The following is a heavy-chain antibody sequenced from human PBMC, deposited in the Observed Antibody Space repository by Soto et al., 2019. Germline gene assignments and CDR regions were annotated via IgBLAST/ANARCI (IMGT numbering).Heavy chain of an antibody. CDR1: GFTFSSYA. J-gene: IGHJ4*02. CDR2: ISGSGGST. V-gene: IGHV3-23*01. D-gene: IGHD6-13*01. Sequence: GSLRLSCAASGFTFSSYAMSWVRQAPGKGLEWVSAISGSGGSTYSADSVKGRFTISRDNSKNTLYLQMNSLRAEDTAVYYCAKCVTGSSWTPPVYWGQGTLVTVSS. CDR3: AKCVTGSSWTPPVY.